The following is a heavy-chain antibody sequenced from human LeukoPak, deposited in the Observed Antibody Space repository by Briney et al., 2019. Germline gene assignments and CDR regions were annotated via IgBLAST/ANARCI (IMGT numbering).Heavy chain of an antibody. Sequence: RPGGSLRLSCAASGFTFSDYYMSWIRQAPGKGLEWVANIKEDGSEKYYVDSVKGRFTISRDNAKNSVYLQMNSLRAEDTAVYYCARGRFNYDSTGYSSFYYWGQGTLVTVSS. CDR2: IKEDGSEK. J-gene: IGHJ4*02. D-gene: IGHD3-22*01. CDR1: GFTFSDYY. V-gene: IGHV3-7*01. CDR3: ARGRFNYDSTGYSSFYY.